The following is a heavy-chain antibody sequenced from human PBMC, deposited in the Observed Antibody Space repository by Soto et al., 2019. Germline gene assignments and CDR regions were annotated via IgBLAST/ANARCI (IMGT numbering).Heavy chain of an antibody. CDR3: AKNLPVGGLCYWCPPAN. V-gene: IGHV1-69*06. CDR1: GGTFSSYP. CDR2: TNGNLGTG. Sequence: QVQLVQSGAEVKRPGSSVKVSCKASGGTFSSYPISWVRQAPGQGLEWMGGTNGNLGTGNYAQKFRGRLTITTDISTTTAYMELSSLTSEDTAVYYCAKNLPVGGLCYWCPPANWGQGVVVTVSS. D-gene: IGHD2-21*02. J-gene: IGHJ4*02.